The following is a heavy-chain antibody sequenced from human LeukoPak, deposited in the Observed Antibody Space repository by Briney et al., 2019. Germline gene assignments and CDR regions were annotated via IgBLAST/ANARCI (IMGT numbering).Heavy chain of an antibody. J-gene: IGHJ4*02. CDR2: IYHSGSS. CDR1: GGSNSSSNW. Sequence: KPSGTLSLTCAVSGGSNSSSNWWSWVRQPPGKGLEWIGEIYHSGSSNYNPSLKSRVTISVDKSKNHFSLKLSSVTAADTAVYYCARSTPGYSSGWPLDYWGQGTLVTVSS. D-gene: IGHD6-19*01. CDR3: ARSTPGYSSGWPLDY. V-gene: IGHV4-4*02.